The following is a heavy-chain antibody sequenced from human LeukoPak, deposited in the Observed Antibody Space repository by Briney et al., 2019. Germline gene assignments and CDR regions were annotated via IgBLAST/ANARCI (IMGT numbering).Heavy chain of an antibody. CDR2: IKTDGGEK. V-gene: IGHV3-7*01. CDR1: GFSFNNYW. CDR3: AREDAGGFDY. Sequence: PGGSLRLSCVASGFSFNNYWMSWFRQAPGKGLEWVGNIKTDGGEKYYVDSVKGRFTISRDNAKNSLFLQMNSLRAEDTAVYYCAREDAGGFDYWGQGTLVTVSS. J-gene: IGHJ4*02. D-gene: IGHD1-1*01.